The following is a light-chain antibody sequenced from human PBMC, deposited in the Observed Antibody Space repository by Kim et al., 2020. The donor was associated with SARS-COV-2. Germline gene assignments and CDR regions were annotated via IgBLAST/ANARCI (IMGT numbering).Light chain of an antibody. CDR2: GAS. CDR1: QSVSSSY. Sequence: EIVLTQSPGTLSLSPGERAPLSCRASQSVSSSYLAWYQQKPGQAPRLLIYGASSRATGIPDRFSGSGYGTDFTLTISRLEPEDFAVYYCQQYGSSCTFGQGTKLEI. CDR3: QQYGSSCT. V-gene: IGKV3-20*01. J-gene: IGKJ2*02.